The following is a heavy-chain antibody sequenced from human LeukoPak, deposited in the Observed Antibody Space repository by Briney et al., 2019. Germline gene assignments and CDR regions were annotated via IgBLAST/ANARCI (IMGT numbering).Heavy chain of an antibody. D-gene: IGHD3-10*02. CDR2: ISSSGSNI. CDR1: GFTFSSYD. Sequence: GALRLSCAASGFTFSSYDMNWVRQAPGKGLEWVSYISSSGSNIYYADSVKGRFTISRDNAKNSLYLQMNSLRAEDTAVYYCARRGWSGDWFDPWGQGTLVTVSS. V-gene: IGHV3-48*03. CDR3: ARRGWSGDWFDP. J-gene: IGHJ5*02.